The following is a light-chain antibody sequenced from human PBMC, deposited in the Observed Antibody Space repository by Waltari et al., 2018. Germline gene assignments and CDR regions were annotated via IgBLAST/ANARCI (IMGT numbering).Light chain of an antibody. CDR1: QVISRY. V-gene: IGKV3-20*01. Sequence: LTQSPGTLYLSPGARAPLPCRASQVISRYLAWYQQKPGQAPRLLIYGASTRATGIPDRFSGSGSGTDFSLTISGLEPEDSAVYYCQHHFRLPATFGQGTKVEIK. CDR3: QHHFRLPAT. J-gene: IGKJ1*01. CDR2: GAS.